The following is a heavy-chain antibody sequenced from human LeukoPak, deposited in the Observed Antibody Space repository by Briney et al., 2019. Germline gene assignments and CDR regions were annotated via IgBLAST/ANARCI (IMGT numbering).Heavy chain of an antibody. CDR2: IDTSGST. D-gene: IGHD3-10*01. J-gene: IGHJ5*02. CDR3: ARDGSGVWFDP. CDR1: GGSINSGNYY. Sequence: SETLSLTCTVSGGSINSGNYYWSWIRQPAGKGLEWIGRIDTSGSTNYNPSLKSRVTISGDTSKNQFSLKLSSVTAADTAVYYCARDGSGVWFDPWGQGTLVTVSS. V-gene: IGHV4-61*02.